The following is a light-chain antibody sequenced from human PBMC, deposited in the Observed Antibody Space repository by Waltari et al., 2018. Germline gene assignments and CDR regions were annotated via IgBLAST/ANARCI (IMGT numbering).Light chain of an antibody. J-gene: IGLJ1*01. Sequence: QSALTQPASVSGSPGQSITISCTGTSSDVGGYNYVSWYQQHPGKAPKLMIYEGINRPSGFSNLFSGSKSGNTASLTISGLQAEDEADYYCSSYTSSIFYVFGTGTKVTVL. V-gene: IGLV2-14*01. CDR3: SSYTSSIFYV. CDR1: SSDVGGYNY. CDR2: EGI.